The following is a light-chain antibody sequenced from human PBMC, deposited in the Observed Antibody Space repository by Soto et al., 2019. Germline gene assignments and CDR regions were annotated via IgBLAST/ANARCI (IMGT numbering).Light chain of an antibody. J-gene: IGKJ5*01. V-gene: IGKV1-9*01. CDR2: SAS. Sequence: DIQLTQSPSFLSASVGDRVTITCRASQGISNRLAWYQQRPGKAPNLLIHSASSLQSGVPSRFSGSRSGTEFTLTISSLQPEDFATYYCQQRELYPITFGQGTRLEIK. CDR1: QGISNR. CDR3: QQRELYPIT.